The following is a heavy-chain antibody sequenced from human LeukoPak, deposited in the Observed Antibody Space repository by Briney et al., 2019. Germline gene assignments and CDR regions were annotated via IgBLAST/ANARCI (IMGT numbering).Heavy chain of an antibody. V-gene: IGHV3-7*01. CDR3: AREFEYSSSYFDY. Sequence: GGSLRLSCVASGFPFSSYWMTWVRQAPGKGLEWVANIKQDGSKKSYVDSVKGRFTISRDNAKNSLYLQMNSLRAEDTAVYYCAREFEYSSSYFDYWGQGTLVTVSS. CDR2: IKQDGSKK. D-gene: IGHD6-6*01. CDR1: GFPFSSYW. J-gene: IGHJ4*02.